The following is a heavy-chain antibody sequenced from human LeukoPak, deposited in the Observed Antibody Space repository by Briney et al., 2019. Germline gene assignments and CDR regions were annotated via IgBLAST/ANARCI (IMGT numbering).Heavy chain of an antibody. J-gene: IGHJ4*02. D-gene: IGHD6-19*01. V-gene: IGHV5-51*01. CDR1: GYSFPSHW. CDR3: ARRSSGFDY. CDR2: IYPGDSDT. Sequence: PGESLRISCKGSGYSFPSHWIGWVRQMPGKGLEWMGIIYPGDSDTRYSPPLQGQVTISADKSISTAYLQWSSLKASDTAMYYCARRSSGFDYWGQGTLVTVSS.